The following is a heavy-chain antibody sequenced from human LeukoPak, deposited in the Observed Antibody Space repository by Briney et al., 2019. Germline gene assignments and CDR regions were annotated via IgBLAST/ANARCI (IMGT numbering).Heavy chain of an antibody. CDR3: ARGGGFEVATRDFDY. Sequence: PSETLSLTCAVYGGSFSGYYWSWIRQPPGKGLEWIGEINHSGSTNYNPSPKSRVTISVDTSKNQFSLKLSSVTAADTAVYYCARGGGFEVATRDFDYWGQGTLVTVSS. D-gene: IGHD5-12*01. CDR1: GGSFSGYY. V-gene: IGHV4-34*01. J-gene: IGHJ4*02. CDR2: INHSGST.